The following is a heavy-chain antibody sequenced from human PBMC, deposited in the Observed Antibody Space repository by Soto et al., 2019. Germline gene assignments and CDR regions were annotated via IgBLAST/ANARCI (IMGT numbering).Heavy chain of an antibody. CDR1: GFTFSSYA. Sequence: GGSLRLSCAASGFTFSSYAMHWVRQAPGKGLEWVAVISYDGSNKYYAGSVKGRFTISRDNSKNTLYLQMNSLRAEDTAVYYCARGRYYDILTGYSNWGQGTLVTVSS. D-gene: IGHD3-9*01. J-gene: IGHJ4*02. CDR3: ARGRYYDILTGYSN. V-gene: IGHV3-30-3*01. CDR2: ISYDGSNK.